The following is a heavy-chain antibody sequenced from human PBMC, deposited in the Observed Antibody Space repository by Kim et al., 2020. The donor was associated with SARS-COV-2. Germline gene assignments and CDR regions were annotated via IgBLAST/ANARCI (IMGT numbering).Heavy chain of an antibody. J-gene: IGHJ4*02. CDR2: ISSNGGST. CDR1: GFTFSSYA. Sequence: GGSLRLSCAASGFTFSSYAMHWVRQAPGKGLEYVSAISSNGGSTYYANSVKGRFTISRDNSKNTLYLQMGSLRAEDMAVYYCARDETDIVVYGKRGFVNFDYWGQGTLVTVSS. D-gene: IGHD2-15*01. CDR3: ARDETDIVVYGKRGFVNFDY. V-gene: IGHV3-64*01.